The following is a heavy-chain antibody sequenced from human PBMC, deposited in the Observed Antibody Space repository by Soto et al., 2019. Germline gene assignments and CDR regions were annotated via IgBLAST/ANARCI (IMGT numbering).Heavy chain of an antibody. CDR1: GFTFSSYA. D-gene: IGHD6-19*01. CDR3: AKFVVAGTVYYYYGMDV. Sequence: GGSLRLSCAASGFTFSSYAMSWVRQAPGKGLEWVSAISGSGGSTYYADSVKGRFTISRDNSKNTLYLQMNSLRAEDTAVYYCAKFVVAGTVYYYYGMDVWGQGTTVTVSS. CDR2: ISGSGGST. J-gene: IGHJ6*02. V-gene: IGHV3-23*01.